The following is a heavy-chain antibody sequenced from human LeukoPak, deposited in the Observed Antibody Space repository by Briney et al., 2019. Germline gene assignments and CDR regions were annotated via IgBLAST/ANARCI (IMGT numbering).Heavy chain of an antibody. J-gene: IGHJ4*02. CDR3: AKDRWGGGSYNDY. CDR2: ISGSDGNT. D-gene: IGHD1-26*01. Sequence: GGSLRLSCAASEFIFSSYAMSWVRQAPGKGLEWVSTISGSDGNTYYAGSVKGRFTISRDNSKNTLYLQMNSLRAEDTALYYCAKDRWGGGSYNDYWGQGTLVTVSS. CDR1: EFIFSSYA. V-gene: IGHV3-23*01.